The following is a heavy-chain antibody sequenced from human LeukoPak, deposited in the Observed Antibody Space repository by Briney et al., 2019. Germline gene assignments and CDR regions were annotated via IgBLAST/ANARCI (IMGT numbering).Heavy chain of an antibody. J-gene: IGHJ4*03. CDR1: RFTFSSNA. CDR2: ISGGGGST. V-gene: IGHV3-23*01. D-gene: IGHD3-10*01. CDR3: AEDWQYFGSVSYSDY. Sequence: GGSLRLSCAASRFTFSSNAMRWVRQAPGKGLEWVSNISGGGGSTYYADSVKGRFTISRDNPKNSLYLQMNSLIAEDEAVYYCAEDWQYFGSVSYSDYWGQGTLVTVSS.